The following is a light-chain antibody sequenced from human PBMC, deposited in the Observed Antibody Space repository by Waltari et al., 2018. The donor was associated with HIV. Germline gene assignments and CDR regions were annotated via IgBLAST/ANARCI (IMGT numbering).Light chain of an antibody. V-gene: IGKV4-1*01. CDR2: WAS. Sequence: DIVMTQSPDSLAVSLGERATLNCKSSQSVLNNSNKKNYLAWYQRKPGQPPKVLIYWASTRESGVPDRFSGSGSGTEFTLTISSLQAEDVAVYYCQQYYSNPRTFGQGTKVEIK. J-gene: IGKJ1*01. CDR1: QSVLNNSNKKNY. CDR3: QQYYSNPRT.